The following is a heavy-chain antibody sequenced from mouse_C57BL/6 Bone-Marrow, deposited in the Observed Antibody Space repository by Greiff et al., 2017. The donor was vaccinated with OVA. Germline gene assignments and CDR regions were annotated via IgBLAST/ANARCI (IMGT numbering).Heavy chain of an antibody. D-gene: IGHD1-1*01. CDR3: AKNYYGSSPYWYFDV. Sequence: VKLQESGPGLVQPSQSLSITCTVSGFSLTSYGVHWVRQSPGKGLEWLGVIWRGGSTDYNAAFMSRLSITKDNSKSQVFFKMNSLQADDTAIYYCAKNYYGSSPYWYFDVWGTGTTVTVSS. CDR2: IWRGGST. V-gene: IGHV2-5*01. J-gene: IGHJ1*03. CDR1: GFSLTSYG.